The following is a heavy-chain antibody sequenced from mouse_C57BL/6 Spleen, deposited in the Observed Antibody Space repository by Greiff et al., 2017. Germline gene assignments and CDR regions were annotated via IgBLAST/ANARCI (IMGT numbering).Heavy chain of an antibody. CDR2: INPSTGGT. J-gene: IGHJ2*01. Sequence: EVQLQQSGPELVKPGASVKISCKASGYSFTGYYMNWVKQSPEKSLEWIGEINPSTGGTTSNQKFKAKATLTVDKSSSTAYMQLKSLTSEDSAVYYCARWDYSNHFDYWGQGTTLTVSS. CDR3: ARWDYSNHFDY. D-gene: IGHD2-5*01. CDR1: GYSFTGYY. V-gene: IGHV1-42*01.